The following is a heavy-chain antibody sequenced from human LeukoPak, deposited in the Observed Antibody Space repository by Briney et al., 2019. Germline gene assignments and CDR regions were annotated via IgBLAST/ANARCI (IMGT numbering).Heavy chain of an antibody. V-gene: IGHV3-21*01. J-gene: IGHJ4*02. Sequence: GGSLRLSCAASGVTFSSYSMNWVRQAPGKGLEWVSSISSSSSYIYYADSVKGRFTISRDNAKNSLYLQMNSLRAEDTAVYYCARDQAAAGSTDYWGQGTLVTVSS. CDR2: ISSSSSYI. CDR3: ARDQAAAGSTDY. CDR1: GVTFSSYS. D-gene: IGHD6-13*01.